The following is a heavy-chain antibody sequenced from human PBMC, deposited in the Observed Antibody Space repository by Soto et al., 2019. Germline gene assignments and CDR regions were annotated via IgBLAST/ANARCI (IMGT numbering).Heavy chain of an antibody. CDR1: GGSISNSNW. Sequence: SETLSLTCAVSGGSISNSNWWSWVRQPPGKGLEWIGEIYHSGSTNYNPSLKSRVTISVDKSKNQFSLKLSSVTAADTAVYYCARSTGSGFWSGIASYYYYYGMDVWGQGTTVTVSS. D-gene: IGHD3-3*01. J-gene: IGHJ6*02. CDR2: IYHSGST. V-gene: IGHV4-4*02. CDR3: ARSTGSGFWSGIASYYYYYGMDV.